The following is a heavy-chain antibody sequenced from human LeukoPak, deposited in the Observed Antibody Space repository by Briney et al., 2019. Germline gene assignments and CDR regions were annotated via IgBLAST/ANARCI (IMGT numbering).Heavy chain of an antibody. J-gene: IGHJ4*02. Sequence: GGSLRLSCAASGFALSSYAMTWVRQAPGRGLEWVSSVDGGGGGTYYADSVKGRFTISRDNAMNSLYLQMNSLRAEDTAIYYCARSLPYGTTWYGRSDFWGQGTLVTVSS. CDR1: GFALSSYA. V-gene: IGHV3-23*01. CDR3: ARSLPYGTTWYGRSDF. CDR2: VDGGGGGT. D-gene: IGHD6-13*01.